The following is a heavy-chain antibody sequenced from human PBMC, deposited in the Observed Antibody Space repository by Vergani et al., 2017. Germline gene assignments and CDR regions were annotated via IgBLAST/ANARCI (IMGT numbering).Heavy chain of an antibody. D-gene: IGHD3-3*01. V-gene: IGHV3-21*01. CDR1: GFTFSSYS. J-gene: IGHJ4*02. CDR3: TTDLTIFGVDTHPE. CDR2: ISSSSSYI. Sequence: EVQLVESGGGLVKPGGSLRLSCAASGFTFSSYSMNWVRQAPGKGLEWVSSISSSSSYIYYADSVKGRFTISRDNAKNSLYLQMNSLRAEDTAVYYCTTDLTIFGVDTHPEWGQGTLVTVSS.